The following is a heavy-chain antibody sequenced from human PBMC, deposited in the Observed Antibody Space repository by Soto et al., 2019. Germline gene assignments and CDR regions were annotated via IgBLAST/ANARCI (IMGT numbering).Heavy chain of an antibody. J-gene: IGHJ4*02. V-gene: IGHV4-39*02. Sequence: PSETLSLTCTVSGGSISSSSYYWGWIRQPPGKGLEWIGSIYYSGNTYYNPSLKSRVTISVDNSKNTLYLQVSSLRAEDTAVYYCARVHSSSYHYFDYWGQGTLVTVSS. CDR2: IYYSGNT. CDR3: ARVHSSSYHYFDY. D-gene: IGHD6-13*01. CDR1: GGSISSSSYY.